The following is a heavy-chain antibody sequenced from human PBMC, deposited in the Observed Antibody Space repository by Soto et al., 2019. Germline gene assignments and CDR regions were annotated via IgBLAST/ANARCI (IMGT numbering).Heavy chain of an antibody. V-gene: IGHV3-23*01. CDR1: GFMFSAYA. Sequence: EVHLLESGGGLVQPGGSLRLSCAASGFMFSAYAMHWVRQAPGQGLEWVSSMSGTSDDTYYADSVKGRFTVSRDSSTDTLYLLLNSLRAEDTDLDFCASEDGGGPFDYWGQGTLVIVSS. CDR2: MSGTSDDT. D-gene: IGHD2-15*01. J-gene: IGHJ4*02. CDR3: ASEDGGGPFDY.